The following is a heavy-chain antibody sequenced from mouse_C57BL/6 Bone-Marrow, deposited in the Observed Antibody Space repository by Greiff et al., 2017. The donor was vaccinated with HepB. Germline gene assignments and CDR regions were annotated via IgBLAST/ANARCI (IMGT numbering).Heavy chain of an antibody. V-gene: IGHV1-81*01. J-gene: IGHJ3*01. CDR3: VDVYPAWFAY. CDR2: IYPRSGNT. D-gene: IGHD2-3*01. Sequence: QVQLQQSGAELARPGASVKLSCKASGYTFTSYGISWVKQRTGQGLEWIGEIYPRSGNTYYNEKFKGKATLTADKSSSTAYMELRSLTSEDSAVYFCVDVYPAWFAYWGQGTLVTVSA. CDR1: GYTFTSYG.